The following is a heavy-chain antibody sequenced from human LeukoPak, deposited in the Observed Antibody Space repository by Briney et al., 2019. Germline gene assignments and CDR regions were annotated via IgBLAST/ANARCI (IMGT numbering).Heavy chain of an antibody. J-gene: IGHJ4*02. CDR3: ARTPFLGSYYVAPFDY. Sequence: GASVKVSCKASGGTFSSYAISWVRQAPGQGLEWMGGIIPIFGTANYAQKFQGRVTITADESTSTAYMELSSLRSEDTAVYYCARTPFLGSYYVAPFDYWGQGTLVTVSS. D-gene: IGHD1-26*01. CDR1: GGTFSSYA. V-gene: IGHV1-69*13. CDR2: IIPIFGTA.